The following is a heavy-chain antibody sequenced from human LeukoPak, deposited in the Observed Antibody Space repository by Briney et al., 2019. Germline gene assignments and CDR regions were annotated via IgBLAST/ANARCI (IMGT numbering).Heavy chain of an antibody. V-gene: IGHV3-23*01. CDR2: IIGSGRNT. CDR1: GFTFSSSA. CDR3: AKAVYYYDSSGEDWFDR. Sequence: WGSLTLSCAASGFTFSSSAMSWVRQAPGKGLEWISTIIGSGRNTYYRDFVKGRFTIFRDNHKNTLYLQMNSLRAEDTAVYYCAKAVYYYDSSGEDWFDRWGQGTLVTVSS. D-gene: IGHD3-22*01. J-gene: IGHJ5*02.